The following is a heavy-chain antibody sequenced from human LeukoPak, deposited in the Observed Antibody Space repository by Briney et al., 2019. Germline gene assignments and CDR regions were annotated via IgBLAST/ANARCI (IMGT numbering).Heavy chain of an antibody. D-gene: IGHD3-16*01. Sequence: PGGSLRLSCVASGVTLSNYAMSWARQAPGKGLEWVSVIYYDGSKKYYADFVKGRFAISRDNSKNVVWLQMDRLRVEDTAFYYCARSLGETTFDWWGQGTLVTVPS. J-gene: IGHJ4*02. V-gene: IGHV3-33*08. CDR1: GVTLSNYA. CDR3: ARSLGETTFDW. CDR2: IYYDGSKK.